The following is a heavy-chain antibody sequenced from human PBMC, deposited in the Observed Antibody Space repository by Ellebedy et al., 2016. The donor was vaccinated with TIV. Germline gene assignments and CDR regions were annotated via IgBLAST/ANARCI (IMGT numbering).Heavy chain of an antibody. CDR2: LYCDDEK. Sequence: SGPTLVQPTQSLTLTCTFSGFPLPSYGLGVGWIRQPPGKALEWLALLYCDDEKRYRPSLKTRLSITKDSSKNQVVLTMTNMDPVDTATYYCAHRLENYGSGSYVDWGQGILVVVSS. CDR3: AHRLENYGSGSYVD. D-gene: IGHD3-10*01. V-gene: IGHV2-5*02. J-gene: IGHJ4*02. CDR1: GFPLPSYGLG.